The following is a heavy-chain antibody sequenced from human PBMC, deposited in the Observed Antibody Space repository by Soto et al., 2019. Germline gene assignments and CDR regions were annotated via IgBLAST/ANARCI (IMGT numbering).Heavy chain of an antibody. Sequence: PSATLALTCAVSSGSIISRNHYCGWISPPPEKGLEWIVSLSYSGRTHYSPSLNSRVTITVETSKNLFSFKLRSVTATDNAIYDCARPVYYAAGSYRGAMDVWGQGTTVTVYS. CDR1: SGSIISRNHY. CDR2: LSYSGRT. D-gene: IGHD3-10*01. V-gene: IGHV4-39*01. J-gene: IGHJ6*02. CDR3: ARPVYYAAGSYRGAMDV.